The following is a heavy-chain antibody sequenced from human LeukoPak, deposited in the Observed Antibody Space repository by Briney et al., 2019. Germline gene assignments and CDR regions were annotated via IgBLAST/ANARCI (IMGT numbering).Heavy chain of an antibody. V-gene: IGHV3-30*18. CDR1: GFTFSSYG. J-gene: IGHJ4*02. CDR2: ISYDGSNK. D-gene: IGHD2-2*02. CDR3: AKESGGRQLLLYRGYFDY. Sequence: GGSLRLSCVASGFTFSSYGMHWVRQAPGKGLEWVAVISYDGSNKYYADSVKGRFTISRDNSKNTLYLQMNSLRAEDTAVYYCAKESGGRQLLLYRGYFDYWGQGTLVTVSS.